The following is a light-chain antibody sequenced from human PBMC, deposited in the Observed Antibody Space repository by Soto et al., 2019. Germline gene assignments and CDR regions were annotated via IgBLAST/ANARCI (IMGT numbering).Light chain of an antibody. J-gene: IGKJ1*01. Sequence: VTISRGTVSLLEEERTSLSCRASQSVSSANFAWYQQKPGQAPRLLIYGASSRATGIPDRFSGSGSGTVFTLTINILKPDDLAVYSCHEYGNLLQTLGQGTKVDIK. CDR1: QSVSSAN. CDR2: GAS. V-gene: IGKV3-20*01. CDR3: HEYGNLLQT.